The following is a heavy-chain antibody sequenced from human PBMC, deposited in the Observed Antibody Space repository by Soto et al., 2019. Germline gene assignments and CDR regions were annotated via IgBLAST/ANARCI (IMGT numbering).Heavy chain of an antibody. D-gene: IGHD2-8*01. CDR2: ISYDGSNK. Sequence: QVQLVESGGGVVQPGRSLRLSCAASGFTFSSYGMHWVRQAPGKGLEWVEVISYDGSNKYYADSVKGRFTISRDNSKITLYLQMNSLRAEDTAVYYCAKDHLGDCTNGVCYTPTDYWGQGTLVTVSS. CDR3: AKDHLGDCTNGVCYTPTDY. CDR1: GFTFSSYG. V-gene: IGHV3-30*18. J-gene: IGHJ4*02.